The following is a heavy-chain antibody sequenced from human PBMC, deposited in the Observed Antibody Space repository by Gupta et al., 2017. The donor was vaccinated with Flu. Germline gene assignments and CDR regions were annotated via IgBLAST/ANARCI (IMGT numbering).Heavy chain of an antibody. J-gene: IGHJ4*02. CDR2: AYWDDDN. D-gene: IGHD1-1*01. CDR3: AHRRVGPRAWNAGDFDY. CDR1: GFSLSTYGVG. V-gene: IGHV2-5*02. Sequence: QITLKESGPALVEPTQPLTLTCMFSGFSLSTYGVGVGCIRQPPGKALEWLAFAYWDDDNRYNPSLKTRLTVIKDTAKSQVVLIVTNMDPEDTATYYCAHRRVGPRAWNAGDFDYWGQGTRVTVSS.